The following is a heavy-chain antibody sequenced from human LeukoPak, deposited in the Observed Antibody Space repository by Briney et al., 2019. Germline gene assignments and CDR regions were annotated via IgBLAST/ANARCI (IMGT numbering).Heavy chain of an antibody. CDR3: ARVPKIYYSYGFDY. Sequence: SGGSLRLSCAASGFTFSSSAMSWVRQAPGKGLEWVSSISGSGSGGSTYYADSVKGRFTISRDNAKNSLYLQMNSLRAEDTALYYCARVPKIYYSYGFDYWGPGTLVTVSS. J-gene: IGHJ4*02. CDR1: GFTFSSSA. D-gene: IGHD5-18*01. V-gene: IGHV3-23*01. CDR2: ISGSGSGGST.